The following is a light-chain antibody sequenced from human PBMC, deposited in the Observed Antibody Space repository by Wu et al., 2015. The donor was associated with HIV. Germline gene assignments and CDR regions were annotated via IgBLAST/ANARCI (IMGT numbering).Light chain of an antibody. V-gene: IGKV3D-20*02. CDR3: QQRSNWPPRIT. CDR1: QNIADSY. Sequence: EIVLTQSPGTLSLSPGERATLSCRASQNIADSYLAWYQQKPDQAPRLLIFGASARASGIPDRFSASGSGTDFTLTISRLEPDDFAVYYCQQRSNWPPRITFGQGTRLE. CDR2: GAS. J-gene: IGKJ5*01.